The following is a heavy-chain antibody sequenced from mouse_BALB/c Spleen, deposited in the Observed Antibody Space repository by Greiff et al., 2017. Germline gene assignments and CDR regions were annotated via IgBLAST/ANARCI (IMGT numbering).Heavy chain of an antibody. D-gene: IGHD2-10*02. CDR1: GYTFTDYN. CDR3: ARLECGNYGFDY. V-gene: IGHV1-18*01. Sequence: EVQLQQSGPELVKPGASVKIPCKASGYTFTDYNMDWVKQSHGKSLEWIGDINPNNGGTIYNQKFKGKATLTVDKSSSTAYMELRSLTSEDTAVYYCARLECGNYGFDYWGQGTTLTVSS. CDR2: INPNNGGT. J-gene: IGHJ2*01.